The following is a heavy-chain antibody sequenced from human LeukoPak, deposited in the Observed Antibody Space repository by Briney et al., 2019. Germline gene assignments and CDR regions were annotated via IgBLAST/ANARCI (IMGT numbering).Heavy chain of an antibody. D-gene: IGHD3-9*01. CDR2: ISAYNGNT. Sequence: GASVKVSCKASGYTFTSYGISWVRQAPGQGLEWMGWISAYNGNTNYAQKLQGRVTMTTDTSTSTAYMELSSLRSEDTAVYYCARGLPLRYFDWLFRTYYYYYYMDVWGKGTTVTISS. CDR3: ARGLPLRYFDWLFRTYYYYYYMDV. J-gene: IGHJ6*03. CDR1: GYTFTSYG. V-gene: IGHV1-18*01.